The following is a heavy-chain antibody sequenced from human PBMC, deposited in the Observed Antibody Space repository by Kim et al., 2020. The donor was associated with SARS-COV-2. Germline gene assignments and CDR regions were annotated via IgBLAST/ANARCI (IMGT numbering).Heavy chain of an antibody. Sequence: GGSLRLSCVASGFTFSSYAMSWVRQTPGKGLEWGSSISGSGGSAYYADSVKGRFTISRDNSQNTLYLQMNSLRVEDTAVYYCAKETWGEIINPGIDYWGQGTLVTVSS. CDR3: AKETWGEIINPGIDY. V-gene: IGHV3-23*01. D-gene: IGHD3-16*01. CDR1: GFTFSSYA. J-gene: IGHJ4*02. CDR2: ISGSGGSA.